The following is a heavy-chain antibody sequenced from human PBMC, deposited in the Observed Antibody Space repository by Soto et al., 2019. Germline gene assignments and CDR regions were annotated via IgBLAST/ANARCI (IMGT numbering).Heavy chain of an antibody. CDR1: GFTFSSDW. J-gene: IGHJ6*02. Sequence: GGSLRLSCAASGFTFSSDWMSWVRQAPGKGLEWVANIKQDGSEKYYVDSVKGRFTISRDNAKNSLYLQMNSLRAEDTAVYYCARDPSVVAAAGIHYYYYGMDVWGQGTTVTVSS. V-gene: IGHV3-7*01. CDR2: IKQDGSEK. D-gene: IGHD6-13*01. CDR3: ARDPSVVAAAGIHYYYYGMDV.